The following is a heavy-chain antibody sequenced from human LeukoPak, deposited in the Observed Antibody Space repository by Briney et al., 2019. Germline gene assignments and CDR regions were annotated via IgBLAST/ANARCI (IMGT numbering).Heavy chain of an antibody. CDR1: GGSISSYY. J-gene: IGHJ6*02. CDR2: IYYSGST. D-gene: IGHD6-19*01. CDR3: ARALTGIAVAGTHYYGMDV. V-gene: IGHV4-59*01. Sequence: PSETLSLTCTVSGGSISSYYWSWIRQPPGKELEWIGYIYYSGSTNYNPSLKSRVTISVDTSKNQFSLKLSSVTAADTAVYYCARALTGIAVAGTHYYGMDVWGQGTTVTVSS.